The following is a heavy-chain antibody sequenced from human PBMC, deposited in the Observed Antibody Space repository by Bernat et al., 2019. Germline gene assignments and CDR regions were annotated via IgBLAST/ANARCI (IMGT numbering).Heavy chain of an antibody. Sequence: EVQLVESGGGLVQPGGSLRLSCAASGFIFSSYWMHWVRQDPAKGLVWVSRINMDGSTTNYADSVKGRFTISRDNAKNTLYLQMNSRRDEDTALYYCVRDLTGTNTAWGQGSLVTVTS. V-gene: IGHV3-74*01. CDR2: INMDGSTT. CDR3: VRDLTGTNTA. D-gene: IGHD1-7*01. CDR1: GFIFSSYW. J-gene: IGHJ4*02.